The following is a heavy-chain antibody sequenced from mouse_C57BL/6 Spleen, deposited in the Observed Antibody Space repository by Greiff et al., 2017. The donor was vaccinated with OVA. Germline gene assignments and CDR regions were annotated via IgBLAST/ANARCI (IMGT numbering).Heavy chain of an antibody. Sequence: VQLQQSGAELVRPGASVTLSCKASGYTFTDYEMHWVKQTPVHGLEWIGAIDPETGGTAYNQKFKGKAILTADKSSSTAYMELRSLTSEDSAVYYCTRRDYYGSYFDYWGQGTTLTVSS. CDR2: IDPETGGT. CDR1: GYTFTDYE. J-gene: IGHJ2*01. V-gene: IGHV1-15*01. D-gene: IGHD1-1*01. CDR3: TRRDYYGSYFDY.